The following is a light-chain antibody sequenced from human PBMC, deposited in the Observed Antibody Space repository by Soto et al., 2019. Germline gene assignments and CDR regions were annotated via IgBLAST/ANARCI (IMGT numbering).Light chain of an antibody. J-gene: IGLJ1*01. Sequence: QLVLTQSPSASASLRASVKLTCTVSSGHSSYAIAWHQQQPEKGPRYLMKLNSDGSHTKGDGIPDRFSGSSSGAERYLTISSLQSEDEADYYCQTWGTGIHVFGTGTKLTVL. CDR1: SGHSSYA. CDR2: LNSDGSH. CDR3: QTWGTGIHV. V-gene: IGLV4-69*01.